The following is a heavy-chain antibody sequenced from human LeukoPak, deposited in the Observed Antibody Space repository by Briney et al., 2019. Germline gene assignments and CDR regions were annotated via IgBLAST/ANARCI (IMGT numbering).Heavy chain of an antibody. Sequence: ASVKVSCKASGYTFTSYGISWVRQAPGQGLEWMGWISAYNGNTNYAQKLQGRVTMTTDTSTSTAYMELRSLKSDDTAVYYCASLKDYYDSSGYLVTDAFDIWGQGTMVTVSS. J-gene: IGHJ3*02. V-gene: IGHV1-18*01. CDR3: ASLKDYYDSSGYLVTDAFDI. D-gene: IGHD3-22*01. CDR1: GYTFTSYG. CDR2: ISAYNGNT.